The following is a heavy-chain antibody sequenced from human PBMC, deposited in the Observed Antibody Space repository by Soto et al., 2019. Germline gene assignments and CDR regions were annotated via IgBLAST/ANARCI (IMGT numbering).Heavy chain of an antibody. CDR1: GFTFSDHY. D-gene: IGHD3-10*01. CDR2: ISTSSSYT. J-gene: IGHJ4*02. CDR3: TKVTVTMEKPDPD. Sequence: GGSLRLSCVSSGFTFSDHYMTWIRQAPGKGLEWLSYISTSSSYTNYADSVKGRFTISRDNAKNRLFLQMDNMRAEDTAVYYCTKVTVTMEKPDPDLGQGTLVTVSS. V-gene: IGHV3-11*06.